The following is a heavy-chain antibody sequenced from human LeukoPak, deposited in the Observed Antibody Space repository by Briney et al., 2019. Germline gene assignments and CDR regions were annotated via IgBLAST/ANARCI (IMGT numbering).Heavy chain of an antibody. CDR3: ARHASVSGNWPRPLDY. CDR1: GGSISSSSYY. D-gene: IGHD3-3*01. V-gene: IGHV4-39*01. CDR2: IYYSGST. Sequence: SETLSLTCTVSGGSISSSSYYWGWVRQPPGKGLEWIANIYYSGSTYYSPSLRSRVTISVDTSKNQFSLKLTSVTAADTAVYSCARHASVSGNWPRPLDYWGQGSLVTVSS. J-gene: IGHJ4*02.